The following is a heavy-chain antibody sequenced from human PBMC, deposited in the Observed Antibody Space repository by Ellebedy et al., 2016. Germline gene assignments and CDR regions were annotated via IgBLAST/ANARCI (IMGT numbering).Heavy chain of an antibody. Sequence: SETLSLTXTVSGYSISSGYYWGWIRQPPGKGLEWIGSIYHSGSTYYNPSLKSRVTISVDTSKNQFSLKLSSVTAADTAVYYCARGDGIVLHYFDYWGQGTLVTVSS. CDR3: ARGDGIVLHYFDY. CDR2: IYHSGST. J-gene: IGHJ4*02. V-gene: IGHV4-38-2*02. CDR1: GYSISSGYY. D-gene: IGHD1-26*01.